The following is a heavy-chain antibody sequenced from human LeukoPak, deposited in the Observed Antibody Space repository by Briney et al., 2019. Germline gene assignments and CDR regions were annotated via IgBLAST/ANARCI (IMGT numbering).Heavy chain of an antibody. CDR1: GVSISSDGYY. J-gene: IGHJ5*02. V-gene: IGHV4-31*03. CDR3: ARLSVPATAWGWFDP. CDR2: IYYSGST. D-gene: IGHD2-2*01. Sequence: KPSQTLSLTCTVSGVSISSDGYYWNWIRQHPGKGLEWIGNIYYSGSTYYNPSLKSRVSISLDTSKNQCSLKITSVTAADTAVYYCARLSVPATAWGWFDPWGQGTLVTVSS.